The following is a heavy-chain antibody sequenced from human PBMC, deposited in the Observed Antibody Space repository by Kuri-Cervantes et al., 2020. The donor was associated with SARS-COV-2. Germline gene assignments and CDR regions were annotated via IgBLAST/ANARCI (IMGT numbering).Heavy chain of an antibody. CDR1: GGSISSYY. D-gene: IGHD2-15*01. Sequence: LTCTVSGGSISSYYWSWIRQPPGKGLEWIGYIYYSGSTNYNPSLKSRVTISVDTSKNQFSLKLSSVTAADTAVYYCAKSRYCSGGSCYPGWFDPWGQGTRVTVSS. CDR3: AKSRYCSGGSCYPGWFDP. V-gene: IGHV4-59*01. J-gene: IGHJ5*02. CDR2: IYYSGST.